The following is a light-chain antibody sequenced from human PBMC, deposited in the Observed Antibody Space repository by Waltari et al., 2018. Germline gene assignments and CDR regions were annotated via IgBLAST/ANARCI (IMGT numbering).Light chain of an antibody. Sequence: DIQMTQSPSSLSAGVVDRLTITCRASQAITKSLAWYQQKPGKAPKLLVYSASTLESGVPSRFSGSGSWTDYTLTISSLQPEDFATYYCQQYYNVPLAFGQGTKVEIK. V-gene: IGKV1-NL1*01. CDR3: QQYYNVPLA. CDR1: QAITKS. J-gene: IGKJ1*01. CDR2: SAS.